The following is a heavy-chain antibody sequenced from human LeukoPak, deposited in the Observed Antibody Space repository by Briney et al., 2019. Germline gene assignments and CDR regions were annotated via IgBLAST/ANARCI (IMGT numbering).Heavy chain of an antibody. J-gene: IGHJ4*02. CDR2: ISGSGGST. Sequence: GGSLRLSCAASGFTFSSYAMSWVRQAPGKGLEWVSAISGSGGSTYYADSVKGRFTISRDNSKNTLYLQMNSLRAEDTAVYYCAKCYDSSGYYYRIIDYWGQGPLVTVSS. CDR3: AKCYDSSGYYYRIIDY. CDR1: GFTFSSYA. V-gene: IGHV3-23*01. D-gene: IGHD3-22*01.